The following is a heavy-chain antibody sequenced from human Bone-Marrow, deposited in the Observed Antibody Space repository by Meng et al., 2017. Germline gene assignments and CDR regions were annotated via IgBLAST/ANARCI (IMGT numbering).Heavy chain of an antibody. V-gene: IGHV3-23*01. CDR3: AKQYSSGWYGVLDYFDY. J-gene: IGHJ4*02. Sequence: GESLKISCAASGFTFSSYGMHWVRQAPGKGLEWVSAISGSGGSTYYADSVKGRFTISRDNSKNTLYLQMNSLKAEDTAVYYCAKQYSSGWYGVLDYFDYWGQGTLVTVPS. D-gene: IGHD6-19*01. CDR1: GFTFSSYG. CDR2: ISGSGGST.